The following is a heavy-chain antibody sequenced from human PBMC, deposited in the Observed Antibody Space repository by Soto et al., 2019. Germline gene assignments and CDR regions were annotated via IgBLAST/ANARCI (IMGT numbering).Heavy chain of an antibody. D-gene: IGHD3-22*01. CDR3: ASLGPYDSSGYLSAFPI. CDR1: GYSFTSYW. J-gene: IGHJ3*02. CDR2: IYPGDSDT. V-gene: IGHV5-51*01. Sequence: ESLKISCKGSGYSFTSYWIGWVRQMPGKGLEWMGIIYPGDSDTRYSPSFQGQVTISADKSISTAYLQWSSLKASDTAMYYCASLGPYDSSGYLSAFPICGQGTMVTVSS.